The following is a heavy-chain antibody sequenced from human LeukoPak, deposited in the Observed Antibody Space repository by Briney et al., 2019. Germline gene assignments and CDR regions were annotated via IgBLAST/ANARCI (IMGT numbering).Heavy chain of an antibody. CDR1: GGSISSRSYY. CDR2: IYYRERT. V-gene: IGHV4-39*07. J-gene: IGHJ4*02. D-gene: IGHD3-16*01. CDR3: ARGRGGPIDY. Sequence: PSETLSLTCTVSGGSISSRSYYWGWIRQPPGKGLWWIGSIYYRERTYYPPSLKHRVTISVDTSKHQFSLMLSSVTAADTAVYYCARGRGGPIDYWGQGTLVTVSS.